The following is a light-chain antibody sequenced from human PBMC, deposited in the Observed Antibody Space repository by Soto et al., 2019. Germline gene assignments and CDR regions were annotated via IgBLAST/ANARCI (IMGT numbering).Light chain of an antibody. CDR2: EVN. Sequence: QSALTQPPSASGSPGQSVTISCTGTSSDVGGYNYVSWYQQHPGKVPKLMVYEVNKRPSGVPDRFPGSKSGNTASLTVSGLQAEDEADYYCTSYAGGNNVFGTGTKVTVL. J-gene: IGLJ1*01. CDR1: SSDVGGYNY. CDR3: TSYAGGNNV. V-gene: IGLV2-8*01.